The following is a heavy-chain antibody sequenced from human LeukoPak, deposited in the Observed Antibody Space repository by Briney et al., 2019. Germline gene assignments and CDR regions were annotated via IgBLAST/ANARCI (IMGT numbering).Heavy chain of an antibody. Sequence: GASVKVSCKASGYTFTSYGISWVRQAPGQGLEWMGWISAYNGNTNYAQKLQGRVTMTTDTSTSIAYMELRSLRSDDTAVYYCARGWVRGVIAYYYYGMDVWGKGTTVTVSS. V-gene: IGHV1-18*04. CDR2: ISAYNGNT. D-gene: IGHD3-10*01. CDR1: GYTFTSYG. CDR3: ARGWVRGVIAYYYYGMDV. J-gene: IGHJ6*04.